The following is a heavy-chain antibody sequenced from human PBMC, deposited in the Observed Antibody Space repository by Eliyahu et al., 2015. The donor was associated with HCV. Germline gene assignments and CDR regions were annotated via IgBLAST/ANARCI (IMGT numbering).Heavy chain of an antibody. CDR2: IYHSGRT. CDR3: ARGVDILTGYYTGYGMDV. CDR1: GGSISSSNW. D-gene: IGHD3-9*01. J-gene: IGHJ6*02. V-gene: IGHV4-4*02. Sequence: QVQLQESGPGLVKPSGTLSLTCAVSGGSISSSNWWSWVRQPPGKGLEWIGEIYHSGRTQYHPSLKSRVTISVDKSKNQFSLKLSSVTAADTAVYYCARGVDILTGYYTGYGMDVWGQGTTVTVSS.